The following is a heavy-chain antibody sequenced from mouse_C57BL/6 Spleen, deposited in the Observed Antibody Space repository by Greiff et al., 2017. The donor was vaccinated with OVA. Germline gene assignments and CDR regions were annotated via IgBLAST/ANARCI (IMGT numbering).Heavy chain of an antibody. J-gene: IGHJ2*01. D-gene: IGHD2-4*01. V-gene: IGHV1-53*01. CDR1: GYTFTSYW. Sequence: VQLQQSGAELVRPGASVTLSCKASGYTFTSYWMHWVKQRPGQGLEWIGNINPSNGGTNYNEKFKSKATLTVDKSSSTAYMQLSSLTSEDSAVYYCARGGGITRLFDYWGQGTTLTVSS. CDR2: INPSNGGT. CDR3: ARGGGITRLFDY.